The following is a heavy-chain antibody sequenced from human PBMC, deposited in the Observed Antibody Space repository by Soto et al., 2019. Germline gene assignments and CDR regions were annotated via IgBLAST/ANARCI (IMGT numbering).Heavy chain of an antibody. D-gene: IGHD5-12*01. J-gene: IGHJ6*02. Sequence: QVQLVQSGGEVKKPGASVKLSCTASGYTFTSYGISWVRQAPGQGLEWMGWISAYNGKTNYAQNVQGRVTMTTDTSTGTAYMALRSLRSDDTAVYYCARGGDVNYYHGMDVWGQGTTVTVSS. CDR1: GYTFTSYG. CDR2: ISAYNGKT. V-gene: IGHV1-18*01. CDR3: ARGGDVNYYHGMDV.